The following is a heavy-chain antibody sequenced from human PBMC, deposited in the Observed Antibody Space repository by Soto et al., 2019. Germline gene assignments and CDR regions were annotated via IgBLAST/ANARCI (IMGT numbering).Heavy chain of an antibody. Sequence: QVQLVESGGGVVQPGRSLRLSCAVSGFTFSNYAMHWVRQAPGKGLEWVAVISYDGGNKYYADSVKGRFTISRDNSKSTLYLQMNNLRAEDTAVYYCAIDPGYYDSSGSYFYYFDNWGQGTLVTVSS. CDR1: GFTFSNYA. CDR2: ISYDGGNK. V-gene: IGHV3-30-3*01. CDR3: AIDPGYYDSSGSYFYYFDN. D-gene: IGHD3-22*01. J-gene: IGHJ4*02.